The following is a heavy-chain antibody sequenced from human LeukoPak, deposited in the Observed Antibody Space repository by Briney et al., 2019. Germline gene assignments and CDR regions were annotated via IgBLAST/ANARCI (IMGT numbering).Heavy chain of an antibody. J-gene: IGHJ4*02. Sequence: GGSLRLSCAASGFIFDNFAIHWFRQAPGKGLEWVSIVSFDGTNNFYADSVKGRFTVSRDNSKNTVYLHMNSLRPDDTAVYFCARDRNVVGADFDYWGQGTLVTVSS. D-gene: IGHD2-15*01. CDR2: VSFDGTNN. CDR1: GFIFDNFA. V-gene: IGHV3-30*04. CDR3: ARDRNVVGADFDY.